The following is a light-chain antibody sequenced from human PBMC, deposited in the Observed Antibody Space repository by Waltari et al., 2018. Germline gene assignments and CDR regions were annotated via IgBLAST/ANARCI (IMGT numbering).Light chain of an antibody. J-gene: IGKJ1*01. CDR2: GAS. Sequence: EIVLTQSPGTLSLSPGERATLSCRASQSVSSSYLACYQQQPCQAPRLLISGASSRATGIPDRSSGSGSGTDFTLTTSRLEPEDFAVYYCQQYGSSWTFGQGTKVEIK. V-gene: IGKV3-20*01. CDR1: QSVSSSY. CDR3: QQYGSSWT.